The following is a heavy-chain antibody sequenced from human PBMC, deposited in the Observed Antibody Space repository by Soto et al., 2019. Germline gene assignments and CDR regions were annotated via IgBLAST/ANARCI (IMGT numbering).Heavy chain of an antibody. CDR2: ITSSSSYI. CDR3: AREDCSGGTCQFDD. D-gene: IGHD2-15*01. V-gene: IGHV3-21*01. Sequence: EVQLVESGGGLVKPGGSLRLSCADSQFTFSSYSMNWVRQAPGKGLEWVSSITSSSSYIYYADSVKGRFTISRDNAKNSLYLHMNSMRVEDTAVYYCAREDCSGGTCQFDDWGQGTLVTVSS. J-gene: IGHJ4*02. CDR1: QFTFSSYS.